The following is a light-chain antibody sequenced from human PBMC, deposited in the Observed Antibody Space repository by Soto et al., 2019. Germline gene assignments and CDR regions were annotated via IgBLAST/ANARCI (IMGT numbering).Light chain of an antibody. Sequence: QSALTQPASVSGSPGQSITISCTGTSSDIGAYNYVSWYQQYPGKAPKLMIYGVTNRPSGVSNRFSGSKTGNTASLTISGLQAEDDADYYCFSHRSGDSHVFGTGTKVTVL. CDR1: SSDIGAYNY. CDR3: FSHRSGDSHV. CDR2: GVT. V-gene: IGLV2-14*01. J-gene: IGLJ1*01.